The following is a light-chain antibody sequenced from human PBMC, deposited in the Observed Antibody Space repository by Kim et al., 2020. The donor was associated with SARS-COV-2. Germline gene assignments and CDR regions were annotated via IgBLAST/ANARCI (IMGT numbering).Light chain of an antibody. CDR3: QVWDSSTVV. CDR1: NLGNKN. V-gene: IGLV3-9*01. CDR2: RDT. Sequence: SVALGQTARITCGGDNLGNKNVHWYQQKPGQAPVLVIYRDTNRPSGIPERFSGSNSGNTATLTISRAQAVDEADYFCQVWDSSTVVFGAGTQLTVL. J-gene: IGLJ2*01.